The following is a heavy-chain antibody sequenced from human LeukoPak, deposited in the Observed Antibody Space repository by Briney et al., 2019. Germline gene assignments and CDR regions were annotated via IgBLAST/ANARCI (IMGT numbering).Heavy chain of an antibody. CDR3: ARGHRYCSSTSCYSLDY. D-gene: IGHD2-2*01. J-gene: IGHJ4*02. Sequence: ASVKVSCKASGGTFSSYAISWVRQATGQGLEWMGWMNPNSGNTGYAQKFQGRVTITRNTSISTAYMELSSLRSEDTAVYYCARGHRYCSSTSCYSLDYWGQGTLVTVSS. CDR1: GGTFSSYA. V-gene: IGHV1-8*03. CDR2: MNPNSGNT.